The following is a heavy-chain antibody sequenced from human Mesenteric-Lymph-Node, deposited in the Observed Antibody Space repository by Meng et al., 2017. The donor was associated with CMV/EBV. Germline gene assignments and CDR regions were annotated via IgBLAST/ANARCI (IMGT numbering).Heavy chain of an antibody. Sequence: SETLSLTCTVSGYSISSGYYWGWIRQPPGKGPEWIGEINHSGSTNFNPSLKSRVTMSVDTSENLFSLKLRSVTAADTAVYYCARRPLSGGWNTSFDHWGRGTLVTVSS. CDR1: GYSISSGYY. CDR2: INHSGST. J-gene: IGHJ5*02. CDR3: ARRPLSGGWNTSFDH. D-gene: IGHD2-15*01. V-gene: IGHV4-38-2*02.